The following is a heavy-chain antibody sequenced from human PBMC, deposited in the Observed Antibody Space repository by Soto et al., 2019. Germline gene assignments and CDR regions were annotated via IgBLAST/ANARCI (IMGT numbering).Heavy chain of an antibody. Sequence: QVQLVESGGGLVKPGGSLRLSCAASGFTFSDYYMSWIRQAPGKGLEWVSYISSSGSTIYYADSVKGRFTISRDNAKNYLTLKMNSLRAEDTAVYYCAREHEYSGDPRAFDNWGQGTMVTVSS. V-gene: IGHV3-11*01. CDR1: GFTFSDYY. D-gene: IGHD4-17*01. CDR3: AREHEYSGDPRAFDN. J-gene: IGHJ3*02. CDR2: ISSSGSTI.